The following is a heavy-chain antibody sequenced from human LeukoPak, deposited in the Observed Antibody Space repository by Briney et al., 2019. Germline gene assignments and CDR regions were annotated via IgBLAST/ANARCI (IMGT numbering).Heavy chain of an antibody. CDR3: ARDLGFYYYGSGSYVSH. CDR2: INHSGST. D-gene: IGHD3-10*01. CDR1: GGSFSGYY. J-gene: IGHJ4*02. Sequence: SETLSLTCAVYGGSFSGYYWSWIRQPPGKGLEWIGEINHSGSTNYNPSLKSRVTISVDTSKNQFSLKLSSVTAADTAVYYCARDLGFYYYGSGSYVSHWGQGTLVTVSS. V-gene: IGHV4-34*01.